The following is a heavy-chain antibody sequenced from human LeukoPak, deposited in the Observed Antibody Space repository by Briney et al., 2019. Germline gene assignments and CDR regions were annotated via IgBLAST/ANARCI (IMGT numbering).Heavy chain of an antibody. CDR1: GFTFSSYA. J-gene: IGHJ4*02. CDR3: ARLGSPGYADY. V-gene: IGHV3-30-3*01. Sequence: GGSLRLSCAASGFTFSSYAMHWVRQAPGKGLEWVAVISYDGSNKYYADSVKGRFTISRDNSKNTLYLQMNSLRAEDTAVYYCARLGSPGYADYWGQGTLVTVSS. CDR2: ISYDGSNK. D-gene: IGHD3-16*01.